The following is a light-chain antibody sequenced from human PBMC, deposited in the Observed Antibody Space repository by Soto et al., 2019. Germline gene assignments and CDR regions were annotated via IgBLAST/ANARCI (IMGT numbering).Light chain of an antibody. V-gene: IGKV1-39*01. CDR1: QSISSY. CDR2: AAS. J-gene: IGKJ1*01. Sequence: DIQMTQSPSSLSASVGDRVTITCRASQSISSYLNWYQQKPGKAPKLLIYAASSLQSGVPSRFSGSGSGTDFNLTISRLQPEDFATYSCQQSYGTPRTFGQGTKVEIK. CDR3: QQSYGTPRT.